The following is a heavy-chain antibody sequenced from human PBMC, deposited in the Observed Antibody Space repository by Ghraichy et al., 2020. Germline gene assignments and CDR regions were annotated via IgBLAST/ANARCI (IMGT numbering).Heavy chain of an antibody. D-gene: IGHD3-10*01. CDR2: IIPIFGTA. Sequence: SVKVSCKASGGTFSDYAISWVRQAPGQGLEWMGGIIPIFGTAKYAQKFQGRVTITADEYTSTAYMELSSLRSEDTAVYYCARVTTETLLFWAIDIWGQVTMVTVSS. CDR1: GGTFSDYA. J-gene: IGHJ3*02. V-gene: IGHV1-69*13. CDR3: ARVTTETLLFWAIDI.